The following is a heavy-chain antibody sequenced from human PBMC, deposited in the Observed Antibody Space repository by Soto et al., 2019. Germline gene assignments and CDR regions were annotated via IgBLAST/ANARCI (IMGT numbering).Heavy chain of an antibody. CDR1: VYTLTELS. Sequence: ASVKVSCTVSVYTLTELSMHWVRQAPGKGLEWMGGFDPEDGETIYAQKFQGRVTITRDTSASTAYMELSSLRSEDTAVYYCASGLAVAGTTDYWGQGTLVTVSS. CDR3: ASGLAVAGTTDY. D-gene: IGHD6-19*01. V-gene: IGHV1-24*01. J-gene: IGHJ4*02. CDR2: FDPEDGET.